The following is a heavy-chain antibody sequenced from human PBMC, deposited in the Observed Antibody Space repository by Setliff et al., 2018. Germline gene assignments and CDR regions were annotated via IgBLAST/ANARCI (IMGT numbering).Heavy chain of an antibody. Sequence: PSETLSLTCTVPGSSINNTTYYWAWVRQPPGKGLEWVGSVHYTGSTDYNPSLRSRVAISVDTSRNHLSLNLSSVTAADTAVYCCARPNYYDNTGFYDRRNDAFDIWGQGTLVTVS. CDR2: VHYTGST. J-gene: IGHJ3*02. CDR3: ARPNYYDNTGFYDRRNDAFDI. D-gene: IGHD3-22*01. V-gene: IGHV4-39*02. CDR1: GSSINNTTYY.